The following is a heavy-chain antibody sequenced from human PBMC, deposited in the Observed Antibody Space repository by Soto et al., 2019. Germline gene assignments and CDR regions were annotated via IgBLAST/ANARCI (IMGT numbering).Heavy chain of an antibody. CDR2: ISYDGGDK. Sequence: GSLRLSCAASGFTFSRYGMHWVRQAPGKGLEWVAVISYDGGDKHYADSVKSRFTISRDNSKNTLFLQMNTLRAEDRAVYYCVKDADQGAASYYFDHWGQGTLVTVSS. J-gene: IGHJ4*02. V-gene: IGHV3-30*18. CDR1: GFTFSRYG. D-gene: IGHD6-25*01. CDR3: VKDADQGAASYYFDH.